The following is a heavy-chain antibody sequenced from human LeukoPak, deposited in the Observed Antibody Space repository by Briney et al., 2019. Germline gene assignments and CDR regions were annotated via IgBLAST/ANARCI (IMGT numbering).Heavy chain of an antibody. V-gene: IGHV3-7*01. J-gene: IGHJ6*02. CDR2: INHEGGGI. Sequence: GALRLSCAASGFTFSESWMTWVRQVPGQGLEWVAHINHEGGGIQYVASVKGRFTISRDNAKGSVYLQMNSLRAEDTAIYHCATYINWVAGDVWGQGTTVIVSS. CDR1: GFTFSESW. D-gene: IGHD1-1*01. CDR3: ATYINWVAGDV.